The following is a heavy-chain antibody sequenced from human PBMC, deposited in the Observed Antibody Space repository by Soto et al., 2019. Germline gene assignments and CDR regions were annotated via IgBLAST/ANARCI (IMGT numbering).Heavy chain of an antibody. CDR2: ISSYNGNT. V-gene: IGHV1-18*01. D-gene: IGHD3-22*01. CDR1: GYTYISFA. J-gene: IGHJ4*02. CDR3: ARLYSDTSGYYLFDY. Sequence: ASVKVSCKASGYTYISFAISWVRQAPGEGLEWMGWISSYNGNTDYPQDFQGRVTMTTDTSTSTAYMELRSLRSDDTAVYYCARLYSDTSGYYLFDYWGQGTLVTVSS.